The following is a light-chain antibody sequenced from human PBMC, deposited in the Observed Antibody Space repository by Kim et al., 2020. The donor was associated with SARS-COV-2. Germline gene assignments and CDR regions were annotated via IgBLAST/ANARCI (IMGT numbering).Light chain of an antibody. V-gene: IGLV3-19*01. J-gene: IGLJ1*01. CDR3: NSRDSSGNHLEV. CDR2: GKN. CDR1: SLRSHY. Sequence: LDQAVRITCPGDSLRSHYASWYQQKPEQAPVLVIYGKNNRPTGIPDRFSGSSSGNTASLTITGAQAEDEADYYCNSRDSSGNHLEVFGTGTKVTVL.